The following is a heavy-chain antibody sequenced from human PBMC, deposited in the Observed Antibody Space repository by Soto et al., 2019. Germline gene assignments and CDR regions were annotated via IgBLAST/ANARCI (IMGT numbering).Heavy chain of an antibody. J-gene: IGHJ6*02. CDR3: ATGGHNDGYNFYHGMDV. V-gene: IGHV1-69*01. Sequence: QVQVVQSGAEVKKPGSSVKVSCKVSGGIFTNNAISWVRQAPGQGLEWLGGVIPLFDTAYYAQIFRGRIRISADGATTTAYMELCGLTSADTAVYFCATGGHNDGYNFYHGMDVWGQGTTVTVS. CDR2: VIPLFDTA. D-gene: IGHD5-18*01. CDR1: GGIFTNNA.